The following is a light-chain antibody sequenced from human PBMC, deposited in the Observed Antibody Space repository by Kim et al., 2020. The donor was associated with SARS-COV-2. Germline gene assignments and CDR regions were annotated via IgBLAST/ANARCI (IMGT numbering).Light chain of an antibody. CDR2: DVT. CDR3: SSLARGTTWV. CDR1: SDDIGAYDY. Sequence: QSALTQPASVSESPGLSITISCTGTSDDIGAYDYVSWYQQYPGKAPKLIIFDVTYRPPGVSSRFSASKSGNTASLTISGLQAEDEAHYYCSSLARGTTWVFGGGTQLTVL. J-gene: IGLJ3*02. V-gene: IGLV2-14*01.